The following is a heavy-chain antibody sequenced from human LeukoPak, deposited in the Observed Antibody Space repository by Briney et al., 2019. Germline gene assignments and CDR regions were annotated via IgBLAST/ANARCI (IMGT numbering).Heavy chain of an antibody. J-gene: IGHJ5*02. CDR2: IYCDDDN. CDR1: GFSLITSGVG. D-gene: IGHD3-10*01. CDR3: AHRPMVRGVMLDWFDP. Sequence: SGPPVGKPTQTLTLTCTFSGFSLITSGVGVGWVRQPPGMALECLAHIYCDDDNRYSLSMQSRLTITKDNSKNHVVLTMNTIDPVDTATYYCAHRPMVRGVMLDWFDPWGQGTLVSASS. V-gene: IGHV2-5*02.